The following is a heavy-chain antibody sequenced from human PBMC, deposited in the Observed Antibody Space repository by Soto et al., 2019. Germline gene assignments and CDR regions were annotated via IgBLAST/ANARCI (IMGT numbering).Heavy chain of an antibody. CDR2: IIPILGIA. J-gene: IGHJ4*02. D-gene: IGHD4-17*01. CDR1: GGTFSSYT. Sequence: ASVKVSCKASGGTFSSYTISWVRQAPGQGLEWMGRIIPILGIANYAQKFQGRVTITADKSTSTAYMELSSLRSEDTAVYYCARCLRSGDPLDFDYWGQGTLVTVSS. V-gene: IGHV1-69*02. CDR3: ARCLRSGDPLDFDY.